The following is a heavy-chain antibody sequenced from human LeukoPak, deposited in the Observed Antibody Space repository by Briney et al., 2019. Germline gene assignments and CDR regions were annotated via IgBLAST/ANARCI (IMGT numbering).Heavy chain of an antibody. CDR3: ATSIRGHYYFGLDV. J-gene: IGHJ6*02. V-gene: IGHV3-48*01. Sequence: GGSLRLSCAASGFTFSSYSMNWVRQAPGKGLEWVSYISSSSSTIYYADSVKGRFTISRDNAKNSLYLQMNSLRAEDTALYYCATSIRGHYYFGLDVWGQGTTVSVSS. CDR2: ISSSSSTI. D-gene: IGHD6-6*01. CDR1: GFTFSSYS.